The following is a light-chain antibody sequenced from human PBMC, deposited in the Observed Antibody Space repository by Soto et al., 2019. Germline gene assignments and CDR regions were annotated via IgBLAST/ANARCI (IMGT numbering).Light chain of an antibody. CDR1: SSNIGADYD. J-gene: IGLJ2*01. Sequence: QSVLTQPPSVSGAPGQRVTISCTGSSSNIGADYDVQWYQQVPGTAPKLLIYGNTNRPSGVPDRFSGSISGTSASLAISRLQAEDEADYYCQSHDSSLSAHVVFGGGTKLTVL. CDR2: GNT. CDR3: QSHDSSLSAHVV. V-gene: IGLV1-40*01.